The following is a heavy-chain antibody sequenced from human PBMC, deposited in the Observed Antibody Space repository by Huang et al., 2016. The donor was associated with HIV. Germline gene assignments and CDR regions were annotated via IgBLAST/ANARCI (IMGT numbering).Heavy chain of an antibody. Sequence: EEQLVESGGGLLQPGGSLRLSCAASGFSFSSCNMNWVRQAPGKGLEWLSYISETGSVITYADSVKGRFTVARDNAKNSLYLQMDSLRAEDTAVYYCARGYSSSWLYNWGQGTLVTVSS. CDR1: GFSFSSCN. D-gene: IGHD6-13*01. CDR3: ARGYSSSWLYN. V-gene: IGHV3-48*01. J-gene: IGHJ4*02. CDR2: ISETGSVI.